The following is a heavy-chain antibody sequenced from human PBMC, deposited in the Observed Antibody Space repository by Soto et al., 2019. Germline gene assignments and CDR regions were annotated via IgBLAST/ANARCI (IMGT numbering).Heavy chain of an antibody. CDR2: IVVGSGNT. D-gene: IGHD5-18*01. Sequence: SVKVSCKASGFTFTSSAVQWVRQARGQRLEWIGWIVVGSGNTNYAQKFQERVTITRDVSTSTAYMELSSLRSEDTAVYYCAADPPEYSYAFFCMDVWGQGTTVTVSS. CDR3: AADPPEYSYAFFCMDV. J-gene: IGHJ6*02. CDR1: GFTFTSSA. V-gene: IGHV1-58*01.